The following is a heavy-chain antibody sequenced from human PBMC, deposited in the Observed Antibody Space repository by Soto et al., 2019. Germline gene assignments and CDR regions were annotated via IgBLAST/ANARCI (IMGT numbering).Heavy chain of an antibody. Sequence: GESLKISCKGCGYTFRNKWMKWVRQMPGKGRDLMWMIDLPDSYPCYSPSFQAHASFSAATSINTTYLQWSNLRASDTAMHYCPRHGGAHYVSSGYHYDLYYRGQGTPVTSSP. CDR3: PRHGGAHYVSSGYHYDLYY. D-gene: IGHD3-22*01. CDR2: IDLPDSYP. CDR1: GYTFRNKW. J-gene: IGHJ4*02. V-gene: IGHV5-10-1*01.